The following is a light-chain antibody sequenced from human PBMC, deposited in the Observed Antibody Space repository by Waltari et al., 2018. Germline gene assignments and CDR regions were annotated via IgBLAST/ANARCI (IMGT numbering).Light chain of an antibody. Sequence: QSALTQPPSASGSPGQSVTIPCTGTSSDVGGYNYVSWYQQHPGKAPKLMIFEVSKRPSGVPDRFSGSKSGNTASLTVSGLQAEDEADYYCCSYAFSSNWVFGGGTKLTVL. CDR2: EVS. CDR1: SSDVGGYNY. CDR3: CSYAFSSNWV. J-gene: IGLJ3*02. V-gene: IGLV2-8*01.